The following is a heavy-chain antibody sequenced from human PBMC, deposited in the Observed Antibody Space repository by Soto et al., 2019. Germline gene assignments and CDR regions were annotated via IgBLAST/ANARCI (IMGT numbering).Heavy chain of an antibody. D-gene: IGHD6-19*01. CDR2: FYSSGSI. J-gene: IGHJ5*02. V-gene: IGHV4-31*03. CDR3: ARMYSSGSGWFHP. Sequence: SETLSLTCFVAGYSITAGGYYLSWIRHHPGKGLEWIGSFYSSGSIIYNPSLRSRVSISGDTSSNQFSMSLTSVTAADTARYYCARMYSSGSGWFHPWGQGTLVTVSS. CDR1: GYSITAGGYY.